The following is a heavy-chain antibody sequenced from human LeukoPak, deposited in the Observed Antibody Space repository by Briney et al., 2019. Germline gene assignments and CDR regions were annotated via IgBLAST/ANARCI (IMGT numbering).Heavy chain of an antibody. Sequence: PSETLSLTCTVSGGSISSSSYYWGWIRQPPGRGLEWIGSIYYSGSTYYNPSLKSRVTISVDTSKNQFSLKLSSVTAADTAVYYCARAGEDIVVVPALDYWGQGTLVTVSS. CDR2: IYYSGST. CDR1: GGSISSSSYY. D-gene: IGHD2-2*01. J-gene: IGHJ4*02. CDR3: ARAGEDIVVVPALDY. V-gene: IGHV4-39*07.